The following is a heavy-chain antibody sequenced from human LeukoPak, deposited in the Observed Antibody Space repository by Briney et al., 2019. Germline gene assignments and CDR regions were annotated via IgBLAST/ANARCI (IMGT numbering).Heavy chain of an antibody. Sequence: ASVKGSCKASGYTFTGYYMHWVRQAPGQGLEWMGWVNPNSGGTNYAQRFQGRVTMTRDTSISTAYMELSRLRSDDTAVYYCARGLDVSGGGDYWGQGTLVTVSS. D-gene: IGHD2-15*01. J-gene: IGHJ4*02. V-gene: IGHV1-2*02. CDR3: ARGLDVSGGGDY. CDR1: GYTFTGYY. CDR2: VNPNSGGT.